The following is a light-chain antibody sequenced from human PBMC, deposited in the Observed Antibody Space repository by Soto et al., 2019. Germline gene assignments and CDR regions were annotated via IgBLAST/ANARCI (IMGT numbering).Light chain of an antibody. Sequence: ICMTHSPSLLSASTGDIVTISCRMIQRISIYLAWYQQKPVKAPELLIYAASTSQSGAPSRSSGSGSGTDFTLTISCLQSEDFATYYCQQYYSFPRTFGQGTKVDIK. CDR3: QQYYSFPRT. J-gene: IGKJ1*01. CDR1: QRISIY. CDR2: AAS. V-gene: IGKV1D-8*01.